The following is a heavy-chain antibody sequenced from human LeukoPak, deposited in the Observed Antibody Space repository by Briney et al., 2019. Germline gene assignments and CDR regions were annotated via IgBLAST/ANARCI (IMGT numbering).Heavy chain of an antibody. CDR2: ISYSENT. V-gene: IGHV4-39*01. CDR3: ARRSGKYSQKVIDY. J-gene: IGHJ4*02. Sequence: PSETLSLTCTVSGDSISTSTYYWGWIRQPPGEGLEWIASISYSENTYYNPSLKSRVTTSVDTSKNQFSLKLTSVTAADTAVYYCARRSGKYSQKVIDYWGQGTLVTVSS. CDR1: GDSISTSTYY. D-gene: IGHD1-26*01.